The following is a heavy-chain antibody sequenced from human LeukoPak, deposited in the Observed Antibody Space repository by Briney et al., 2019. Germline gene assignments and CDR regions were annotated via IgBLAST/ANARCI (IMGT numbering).Heavy chain of an antibody. J-gene: IGHJ6*02. D-gene: IGHD3-3*01. Sequence: SETLSLTCTVSGGSISSYYWSWIRQPPGKGLEWIGYIYYSGSTNYNPSLKSRVTISVDTSKNQFSLKLSSVTAADTAVYYCAGVRFLEWLSPYYYYYYGMDVWGQGTTVTVSS. V-gene: IGHV4-59*01. CDR1: GGSISSYY. CDR3: AGVRFLEWLSPYYYYYYGMDV. CDR2: IYYSGST.